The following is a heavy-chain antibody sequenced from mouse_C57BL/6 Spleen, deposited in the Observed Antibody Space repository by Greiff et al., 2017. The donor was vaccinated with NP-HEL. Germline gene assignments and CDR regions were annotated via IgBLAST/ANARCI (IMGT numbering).Heavy chain of an antibody. CDR2: IDPSNSYT. CDR3: ARSKVRLYYFDY. CDR1: GYTFTSYW. Sequence: VQLQQPGAELVMPGASVKLSCKASGYTFTSYWMHWVKQRPGQGLEWIGEIDPSNSYTNSNQKFKGKSTLTVDTSSSTAYMQLSSLTSEDSAVYDCARSKVRLYYFDYWGQGTTLTVSS. D-gene: IGHD2-13*01. J-gene: IGHJ2*01. V-gene: IGHV1-69*01.